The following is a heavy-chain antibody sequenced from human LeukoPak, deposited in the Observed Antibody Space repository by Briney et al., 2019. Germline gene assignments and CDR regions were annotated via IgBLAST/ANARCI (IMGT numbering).Heavy chain of an antibody. V-gene: IGHV3-53*01. CDR3: ARERDTSGYYLRY. J-gene: IGHJ4*02. CDR2: LYSGGST. CDR1: GFIFSSKY. Sequence: GGSLRLSCAASGFIFSSKYMGWVRQAPGKGLEWVSVLYSGGSTYYADSVKGRFTISRDNSKNTLYLQMNSLRAEDTAVYYCARERDTSGYYLRYWGQGTLVTVSS. D-gene: IGHD3-22*01.